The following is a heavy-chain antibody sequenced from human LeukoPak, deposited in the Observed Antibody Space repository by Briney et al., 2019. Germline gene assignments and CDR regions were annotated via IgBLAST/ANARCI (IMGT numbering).Heavy chain of an antibody. CDR1: GGSISSYY. CDR2: INHSGST. J-gene: IGHJ4*02. V-gene: IGHV4-34*01. CDR3: ASMGHSSSWYQFDY. Sequence: SETLSLTCTVSGGSISSYYWSWIRQPPGKGLEWIGEINHSGSTNYNPSLKSRVTISVDTSKNQFSLKLSSVTAADTAVYYCASMGHSSSWYQFDYWGQGTLVTVSS. D-gene: IGHD6-13*01.